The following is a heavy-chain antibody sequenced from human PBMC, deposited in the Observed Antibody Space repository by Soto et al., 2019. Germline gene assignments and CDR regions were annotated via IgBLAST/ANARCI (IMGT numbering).Heavy chain of an antibody. V-gene: IGHV4-4*07. D-gene: IGHD6-13*01. Sequence: SETLSLSCTVSGASMNSYHWSWIRQPAGKGLEWIGHIHSSGSTNYNPSLKSRVTMSVDTSKNQFSLRLMSLTAADTAVYYCARDQGVAAAGITWFDPWGQGSLVTVSS. CDR1: GASMNSYH. J-gene: IGHJ5*02. CDR3: ARDQGVAAAGITWFDP. CDR2: IHSSGST.